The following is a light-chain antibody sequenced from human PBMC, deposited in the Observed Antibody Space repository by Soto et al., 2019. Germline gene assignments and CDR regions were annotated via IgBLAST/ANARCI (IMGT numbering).Light chain of an antibody. CDR2: ASS. CDR1: QTISSY. Sequence: DIQMTQSPSSLSASVGDRVTITCRASQTISSYLNWYQQRPGKAPNLLIYASSSLQSGVPPRFSGRGSGTEFTLTISSLQPEDFATYYCQQTYSTPITFGQGTRLEIK. V-gene: IGKV1-39*01. CDR3: QQTYSTPIT. J-gene: IGKJ5*01.